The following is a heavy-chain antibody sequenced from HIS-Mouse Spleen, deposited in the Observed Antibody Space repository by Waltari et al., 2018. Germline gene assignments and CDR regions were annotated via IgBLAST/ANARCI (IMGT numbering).Heavy chain of an antibody. V-gene: IGHV1-2*02. D-gene: IGHD3-22*01. Sequence: QVQMVQSGAEVKKPGASGKVSCKASGYTFTGYYMHWVRQAGGPGLEWMGWINSNKGGTNSAQKVQGRGTRTRDTSISTAYMERSRLRSDDTAVYYCARRNYYDSSGYYFDYWGQGTLVTVSS. J-gene: IGHJ4*02. CDR2: INSNKGGT. CDR1: GYTFTGYY. CDR3: ARRNYYDSSGYYFDY.